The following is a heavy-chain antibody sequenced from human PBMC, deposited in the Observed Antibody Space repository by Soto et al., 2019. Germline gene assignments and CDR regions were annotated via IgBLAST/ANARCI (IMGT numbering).Heavy chain of an antibody. CDR1: GGSISSGDYY. CDR2: IYYSGST. D-gene: IGHD6-19*01. V-gene: IGHV4-30-4*01. J-gene: IGHJ4*02. Sequence: SETLSLTCTVSGGSISSGDYYWSWIRQPPGKGLEWIGYIYYSGSTYYNPSLKSRVTISVDTSKNQFSLKLSSVTAADTAVYYCAIDPAVAGNFDYWGQGTLVTVS. CDR3: AIDPAVAGNFDY.